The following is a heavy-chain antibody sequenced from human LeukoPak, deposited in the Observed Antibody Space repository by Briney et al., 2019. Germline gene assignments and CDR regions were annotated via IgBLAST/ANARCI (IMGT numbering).Heavy chain of an antibody. J-gene: IGHJ4*02. CDR2: IYPSGST. V-gene: IGHV4-38-2*02. Sequence: SETLSLTCTVSGYSISSGYYWGWIRQPPEKRLEWIGSIYPSGSTFYNPSLKSRVTISVDTSKNQFSLKLSSVTAADTAVYYCARWYYYDSSGYYFTPYYFDYWGQGTLVTVSS. CDR3: ARWYYYDSSGYYFTPYYFDY. CDR1: GYSISSGYY. D-gene: IGHD3-22*01.